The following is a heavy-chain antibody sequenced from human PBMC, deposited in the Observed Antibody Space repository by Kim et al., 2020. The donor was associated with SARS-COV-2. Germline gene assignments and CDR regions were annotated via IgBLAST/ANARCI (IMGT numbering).Heavy chain of an antibody. J-gene: IGHJ4*02. D-gene: IGHD1-26*01. Sequence: DESEKYYVCSVKGRFRISRDNAKNSLFLQMNSLRAEDTAVYYCVREWGYWGQGTLVTVSS. V-gene: IGHV3-7*03. CDR3: VREWGY. CDR2: DESEK.